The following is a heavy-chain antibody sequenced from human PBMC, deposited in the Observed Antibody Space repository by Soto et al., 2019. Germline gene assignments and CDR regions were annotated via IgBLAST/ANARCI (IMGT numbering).Heavy chain of an antibody. Sequence: QVQLVQSGAEVKKPGASVKVSCKASGYTFTSYDINWVRQATGQGLEWMGWMNPNSGNTGYAQKFQGRVTMTRNASISTAYMELSSLRSEDTAVYYYGRGRYCGCDCYFDFWGQGTLVTVFS. CDR3: GRGRYCGCDCYFDF. D-gene: IGHD2-21*02. V-gene: IGHV1-8*01. J-gene: IGHJ4*03. CDR2: MNPNSGNT. CDR1: GYTFTSYD.